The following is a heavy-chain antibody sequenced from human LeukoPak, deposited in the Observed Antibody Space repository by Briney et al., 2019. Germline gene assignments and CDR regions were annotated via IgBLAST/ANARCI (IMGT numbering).Heavy chain of an antibody. Sequence: GGSLRLSCAASGFTFSDYYMSWIRQAPGKGLEWVSYISSSGSTIYYADSVKGRFTISRDNPKNTLYLQMNSLRAEDTAVYYCARGAHYYDSSGYYGPWGQGTLVTVSS. V-gene: IGHV3-11*04. CDR1: GFTFSDYY. J-gene: IGHJ5*02. CDR2: ISSSGSTI. D-gene: IGHD3-22*01. CDR3: ARGAHYYDSSGYYGP.